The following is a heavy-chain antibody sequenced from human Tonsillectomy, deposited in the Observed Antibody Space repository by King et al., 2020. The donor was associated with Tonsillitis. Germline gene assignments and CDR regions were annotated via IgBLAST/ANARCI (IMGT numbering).Heavy chain of an antibody. CDR1: GYTFTGYY. Sequence: QLVQSGAEVKKPGASVKVSCKASGYTFTGYYMHWVRQAPGQGLEWMGWINPNSGGTNYAQKFQGWVTMTRDTSISTAYMELGRLRSDETAVYYCARRHYYDSSGYYYDAFDIWGQGTMVTVSS. CDR2: INPNSGGT. CDR3: ARRHYYDSSGYYYDAFDI. J-gene: IGHJ3*02. V-gene: IGHV1-2*04. D-gene: IGHD3-22*01.